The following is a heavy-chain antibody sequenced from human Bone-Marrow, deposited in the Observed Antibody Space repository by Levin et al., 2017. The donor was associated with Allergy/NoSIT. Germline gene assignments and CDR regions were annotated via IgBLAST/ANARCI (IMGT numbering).Heavy chain of an antibody. J-gene: IGHJ6*02. Sequence: GGSLRLSCAASGFNFGDYYMSWIRQTPGKGPEWVSYISSSGHYIYYSDSVEGRFTISRDNAKNSLYLEMNSLRPEDTAVYYCARENGITILGVIPGSMDVWGQGTTVTVSS. V-gene: IGHV3-11*01. D-gene: IGHD3-3*01. CDR1: GFNFGDYY. CDR2: ISSSGHYI. CDR3: ARENGITILGVIPGSMDV.